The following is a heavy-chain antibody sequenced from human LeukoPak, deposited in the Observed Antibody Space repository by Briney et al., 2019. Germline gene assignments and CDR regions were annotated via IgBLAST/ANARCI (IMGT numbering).Heavy chain of an antibody. CDR3: AREALVGATLRVFDY. Sequence: GGSLRLSCAASGFTFSSYSMNWVRQAPGKGLESVSYISSSSSTIYYADSVKGRFTISRDNAKNSLYLQMNSLRDEDTAVYYCAREALVGATLRVFDYWGQGTLVTVSS. V-gene: IGHV3-48*02. CDR1: GFTFSSYS. CDR2: ISSSSSTI. J-gene: IGHJ4*02. D-gene: IGHD1-26*01.